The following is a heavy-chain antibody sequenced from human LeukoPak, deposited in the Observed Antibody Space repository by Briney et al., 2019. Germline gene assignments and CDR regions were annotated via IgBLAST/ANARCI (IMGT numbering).Heavy chain of an antibody. CDR2: SDYSGST. CDR3: AKLWGAQNWNDD. J-gene: IGHJ5*02. Sequence: SETLSLTCSVSGGSISRSRDYWGWTRQPPGKGLERIGSSDYSGSTYYNPSLESRITISVDSSKNQFSLKLPSVTAANAAVYYCAKLWGAQNWNDDWGQGTLVTVSS. V-gene: IGHV4-39*01. D-gene: IGHD3-16*01. CDR1: GGSISRSRDY.